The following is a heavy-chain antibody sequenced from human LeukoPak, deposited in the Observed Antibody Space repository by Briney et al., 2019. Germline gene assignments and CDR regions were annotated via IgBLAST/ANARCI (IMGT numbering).Heavy chain of an antibody. V-gene: IGHV3-15*04. Sequence: TGGSLRLSCAASGFTFSNAYMSWVRQAPGKGLEWVGRIESKAHGGTTEYAAPVKGRFTISRDDSKNTLFLQMNSLQTEDAALYYCATYSSSYYYFVYWGQGTLVTVSS. CDR3: ATYSSSYYYFVY. CDR1: GFTFSNAY. CDR2: IESKAHGGTT. J-gene: IGHJ4*02. D-gene: IGHD6-13*01.